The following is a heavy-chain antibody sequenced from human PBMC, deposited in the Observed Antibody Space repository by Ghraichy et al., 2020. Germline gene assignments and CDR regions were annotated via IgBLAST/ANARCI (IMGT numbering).Heavy chain of an antibody. CDR3: AKRKDC. J-gene: IGHJ4*02. Sequence: GGSLRLSCVASGFTFSSHAMTWVRQAPGKGLEWVSTITGPGSSTYYADSVKGRFTISRDNSKNTLYLEMNSLRAEDTAVYYCAKRKDCWGQGTLVTVSS. CDR2: ITGPGSST. V-gene: IGHV3-23*01. CDR1: GFTFSSHA.